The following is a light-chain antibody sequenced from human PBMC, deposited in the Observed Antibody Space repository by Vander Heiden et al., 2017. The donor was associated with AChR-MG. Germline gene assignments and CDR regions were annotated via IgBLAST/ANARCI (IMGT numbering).Light chain of an antibody. Sequence: EIVLTQSPGTLSLSPGERATLPCGASQSVSSSYLAWYQQKPGQAPRLLIYGASSRATGIPDRFSGSGSGTDFTLTISRLEPEDFAVYYCQQYGSSTGWTFGQGTKVEIK. J-gene: IGKJ1*01. V-gene: IGKV3-20*01. CDR2: GAS. CDR3: QQYGSSTGWT. CDR1: QSVSSSY.